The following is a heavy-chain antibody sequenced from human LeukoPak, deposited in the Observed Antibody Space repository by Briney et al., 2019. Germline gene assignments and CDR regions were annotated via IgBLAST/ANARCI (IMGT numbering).Heavy chain of an antibody. Sequence: SVKVSCKASGGTFSTYAITWVRQAPGQGLEWMGGIIPIFGTGNYAQKFQGRVTITTDESTSTAYMELSSLRSEDMAVYYCARGSEDGGDYDYYWGQGTLVTVSS. V-gene: IGHV1-69*05. J-gene: IGHJ4*02. D-gene: IGHD2-21*01. CDR2: IIPIFGTG. CDR3: ARGSEDGGDYDYY. CDR1: GGTFSTYA.